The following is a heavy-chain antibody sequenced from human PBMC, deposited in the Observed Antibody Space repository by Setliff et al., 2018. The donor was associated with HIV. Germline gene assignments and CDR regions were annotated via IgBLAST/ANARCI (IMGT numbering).Heavy chain of an antibody. D-gene: IGHD2-21*02. Sequence: GASVKVSCKASGDTFNSEVITWVRQAPGQGLEWMGWMNANTGDTGYAQNFQGRVTMTRDTSISTAYMELSSLTSDDTAVYYCARGSSWCGGDCERDYWGQGTLVTVSS. CDR2: MNANTGDT. J-gene: IGHJ4*02. CDR3: ARGSSWCGGDCERDY. V-gene: IGHV1-8*02. CDR1: GDTFNSEV.